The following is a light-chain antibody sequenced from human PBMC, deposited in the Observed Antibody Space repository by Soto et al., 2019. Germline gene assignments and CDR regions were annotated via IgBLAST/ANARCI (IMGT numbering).Light chain of an antibody. CDR2: AAS. J-gene: IGKJ1*01. CDR3: QQGFSLPWT. CDR1: QDIKNY. V-gene: IGKV1-39*01. Sequence: DIQVTQSPSSLSASVGDRVTISCRASQDIKNYLNWYQRKPGTAPRLLIYAASILHSGVPSTFSASGSGTDFALNISSLQADDFGTYYCQQGFSLPWTFGQGTEVDIK.